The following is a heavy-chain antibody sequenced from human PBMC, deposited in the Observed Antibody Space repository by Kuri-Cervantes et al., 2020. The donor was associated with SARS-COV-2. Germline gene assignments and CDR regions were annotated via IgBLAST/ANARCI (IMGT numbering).Heavy chain of an antibody. V-gene: IGHV1-2*02. CDR3: ARAGSTMTTFSWFDP. CDR2: INPNSGGT. Sequence: ASVKVSCKASGYTFTGYCMHWVRQAPGQGLEWMGWINPNSGGTNYAQKFQGRVTITADESTSTAYMELSSLRSEDTAVYYCARAGSTMTTFSWFDPWGQGTLVTVSS. J-gene: IGHJ5*02. CDR1: GYTFTGYC. D-gene: IGHD4-11*01.